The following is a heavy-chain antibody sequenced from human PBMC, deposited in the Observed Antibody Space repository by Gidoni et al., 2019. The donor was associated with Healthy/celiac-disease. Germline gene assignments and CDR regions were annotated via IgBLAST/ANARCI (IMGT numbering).Heavy chain of an antibody. CDR2: IYYSGST. J-gene: IGHJ4*02. CDR1: GGSISSSSYY. V-gene: IGHV4-39*01. Sequence: QLQLQESGPGLVMPSETLSLTCTVSGGSISSSSYYWGWIRQPPGKGLEWIGSIYYSGSTYYNPSLKSRVTISVDTSKNQFSLKLSSVTAADTAVYYCASLTPHHIVVVTAIDYWGQGTLVTVSS. CDR3: ASLTPHHIVVVTAIDY. D-gene: IGHD2-21*02.